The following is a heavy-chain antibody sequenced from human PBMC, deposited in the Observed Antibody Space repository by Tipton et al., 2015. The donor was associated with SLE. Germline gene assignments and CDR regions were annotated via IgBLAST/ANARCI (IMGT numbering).Heavy chain of an antibody. CDR1: GGSISNYY. CDR2: IHYSGST. D-gene: IGHD3-3*01. Sequence: TLSLTCTVSGGSISNYYWSWIRQPPGKGLEWIGYIHYSGSTNYNPSLKSRVTISVDASKNQFSLKLNSVTAADTAVYYCARGNRADYDFWSGHPFDYWGQGTLVTVSS. J-gene: IGHJ4*02. CDR3: ARGNRADYDFWSGHPFDY. V-gene: IGHV4-59*12.